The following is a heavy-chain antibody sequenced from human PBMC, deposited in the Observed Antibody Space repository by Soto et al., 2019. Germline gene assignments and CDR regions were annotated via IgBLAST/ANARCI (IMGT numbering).Heavy chain of an antibody. CDR1: GGSISSSSYY. V-gene: IGHV4-39*01. CDR2: IYYSGST. D-gene: IGHD3-16*01. Sequence: SETLSLTCTVSGGSISSSSYYWGWLRQPPGKGLEWIGSIYYSGSTYSNPSLQSRVTISEGTAKDPCTRKLSTVTAADPAVYYCAGRKGGGYVYFQDWGQGTLVTGSS. CDR3: AGRKGGGYVYFQD. J-gene: IGHJ1*01.